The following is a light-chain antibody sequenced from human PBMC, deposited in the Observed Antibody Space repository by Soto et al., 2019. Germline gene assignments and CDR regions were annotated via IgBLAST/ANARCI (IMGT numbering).Light chain of an antibody. V-gene: IGLV2-23*01. CDR3: CSFAHSNTYV. CDR2: EGG. J-gene: IGLJ1*01. CDR1: SSVVGSYNL. Sequence: QSVLTQPASVYGSPGRSIALSCTGTSSVVGSYNLVSWYQQYPGKAPKLLISEGGKRPSGISNRFSGSKSGNTASLTISVLQAEDEADYYCCSFAHSNTYVFGTGTKVTVL.